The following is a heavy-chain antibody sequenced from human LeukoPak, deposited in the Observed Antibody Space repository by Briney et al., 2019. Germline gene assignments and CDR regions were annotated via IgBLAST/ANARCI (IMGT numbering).Heavy chain of an antibody. V-gene: IGHV4-39*07. J-gene: IGHJ5*02. CDR1: GGSISSGSYY. CDR3: ARDANWFDP. Sequence: PSETLSLTCTVSGGSISSGSYYWSWIRQPPGKGLEWIGSIYHSGSTYYNPSLKSRVTISVDTSKNQFSLKLSSVTAADTAVYYCARDANWFDPWGQGTLVTVSS. CDR2: IYHSGST.